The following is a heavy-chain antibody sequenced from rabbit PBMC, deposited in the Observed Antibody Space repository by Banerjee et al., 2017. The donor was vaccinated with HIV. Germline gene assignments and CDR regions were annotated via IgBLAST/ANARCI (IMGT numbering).Heavy chain of an antibody. CDR2: IYTDRGAT. CDR1: GFSFSSSYY. J-gene: IGHJ4*01. CDR3: ARHVHYVGSDL. Sequence: QEQLEESGGDLVKPGASLTLTCTASGFSFSSSYYMCWVRQAAGKGLEWIASIYTDRGATYYASWAKGRFTISKPSSTTVTLQMTSLTAADTATYFCARHVHYVGSDLWGPGTLVTVS. D-gene: IGHD4-2*01. V-gene: IGHV1S45*01.